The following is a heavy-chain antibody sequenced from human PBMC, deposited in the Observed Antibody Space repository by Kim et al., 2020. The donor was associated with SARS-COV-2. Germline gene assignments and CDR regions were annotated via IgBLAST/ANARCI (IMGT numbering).Heavy chain of an antibody. J-gene: IGHJ4*02. Sequence: DSVRGRFTLSRDNSKNTLYLQMNSLRSEDSAIYYCVKAVCGPACVLGGDYWGQGILVTVSS. D-gene: IGHD3-16*01. V-gene: IGHV3-43*01. CDR3: VKAVCGPACVLGGDY.